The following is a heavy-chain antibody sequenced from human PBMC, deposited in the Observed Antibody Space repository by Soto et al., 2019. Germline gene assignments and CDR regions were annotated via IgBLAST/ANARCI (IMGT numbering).Heavy chain of an antibody. Sequence: QITLKESGPTLVKPTQTLTLTCTFSGFSLYTSGVGVGWIRQPPGKALEWLALIYWDDDKRYSPSLQNRLTITPATSKNQVVLTMTNMDPVDTATYYCTHRAVYGSGGHDGFDIWGQGTMVTVSS. J-gene: IGHJ3*02. CDR2: IYWDDDK. D-gene: IGHD3-10*01. CDR3: THRAVYGSGGHDGFDI. V-gene: IGHV2-5*02. CDR1: GFSLYTSGVG.